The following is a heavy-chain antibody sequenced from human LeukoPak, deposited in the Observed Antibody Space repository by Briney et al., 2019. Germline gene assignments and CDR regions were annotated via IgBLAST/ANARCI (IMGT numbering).Heavy chain of an antibody. J-gene: IGHJ4*02. CDR3: ARASRAAAAPFDY. D-gene: IGHD6-13*01. Sequence: LPGGSLRLSCAASGFTFSSYSMNWVRQAPGKGLEWVSVIYSGGSTYYADSVKGRFTISRDNSKNTLYLQMNSLRAEDTAVYYCARASRAAAAPFDYWGQGTLVTVSS. CDR2: IYSGGST. CDR1: GFTFSSYS. V-gene: IGHV3-53*01.